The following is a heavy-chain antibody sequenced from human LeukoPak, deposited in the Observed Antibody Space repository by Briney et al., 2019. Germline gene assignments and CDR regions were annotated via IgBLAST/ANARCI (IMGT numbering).Heavy chain of an antibody. V-gene: IGHV3-33*01. CDR3: AREGGSYPYYYYGMDV. CDR2: IWYDGSNK. CDR1: GFTFSSYD. J-gene: IGHJ6*02. Sequence: PGGSLRLSCAASGFTFSSYDMHWVRQAPGKGLEWVAVIWYDGSNKYYADSVKGRFTISRDNSKNTLYLQMNSLRAEDTAVYYCAREGGSYPYYYYGMDVWGQGTTVTVSS. D-gene: IGHD1-26*01.